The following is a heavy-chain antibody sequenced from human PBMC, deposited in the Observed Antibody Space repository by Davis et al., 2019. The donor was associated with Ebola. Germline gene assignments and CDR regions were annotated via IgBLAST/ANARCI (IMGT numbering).Heavy chain of an antibody. CDR1: GGSFSGYY. V-gene: IGHV4-34*01. D-gene: IGHD6-6*01. Sequence: SETLSLTCAVYGGSFSGYYWSWIRQPPGKGLEWIGEINHSGSTNYKSSLKSRVTISVDKSKNQFSLKLSSVTAADTAVYYCARGRRIYSSSPRGNYFDYWGQGTLVTVSS. J-gene: IGHJ4*02. CDR3: ARGRRIYSSSPRGNYFDY. CDR2: INHSGST.